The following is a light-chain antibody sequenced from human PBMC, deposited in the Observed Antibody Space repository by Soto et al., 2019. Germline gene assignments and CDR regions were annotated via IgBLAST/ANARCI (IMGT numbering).Light chain of an antibody. J-gene: IGLJ2*01. Sequence: QSVLTQPPSASGTPGQRVTMSCSGSSSNIGTYAVNWYQHFPGAAPKLLIGGNDQRPSGVPDRISGSKSGTSASLAISGLQSEDEADYYCAAWDDSLSGWVFGGGTKVTVL. CDR3: AAWDDSLSGWV. CDR1: SSNIGTYA. CDR2: GND. V-gene: IGLV1-44*01.